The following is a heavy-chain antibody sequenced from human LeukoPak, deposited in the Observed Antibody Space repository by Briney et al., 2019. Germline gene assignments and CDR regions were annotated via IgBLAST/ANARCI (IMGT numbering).Heavy chain of an antibody. V-gene: IGHV1-46*01. D-gene: IGHD2-8*01. CDR3: ASGLRGYCTNGVCYSSVFDY. Sequence: ASVKVSCKASGYTFTSYYMHWVRQAPGQGLEWMGIINPSGGSTSYAQKFQGRVTMTRDTSTSTVYMELSSLRSEDTAVYYCASGLRGYCTNGVCYSSVFDYWGQGTLVTVSS. CDR2: INPSGGST. CDR1: GYTFTSYY. J-gene: IGHJ4*02.